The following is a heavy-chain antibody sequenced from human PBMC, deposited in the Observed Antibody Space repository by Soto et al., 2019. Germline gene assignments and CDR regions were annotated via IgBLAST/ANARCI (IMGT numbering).Heavy chain of an antibody. J-gene: IGHJ4*02. D-gene: IGHD4-17*01. CDR2: IYSGGSS. Sequence: PSETLSLTCTVSGGSFSRNDDYWGWIRQPPGKGLEWIGSIYSGGSSYYNPSLKGRVTISVDLSKNQFSLGLSSVTTADTALYYCARTTAVPNSLRSRYFFDYWGQGTLVTVSS. CDR1: GGSFSRNDDY. V-gene: IGHV4-39*07. CDR3: ARTTAVPNSLRSRYFFDY.